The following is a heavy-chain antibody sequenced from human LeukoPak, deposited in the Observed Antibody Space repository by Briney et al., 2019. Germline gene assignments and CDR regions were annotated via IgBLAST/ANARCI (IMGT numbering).Heavy chain of an antibody. D-gene: IGHD1-14*01. Sequence: SETLSLTCTVSSGSISGHYWGWIRQSPGRGLEWIGNIYTSGITKYNPSLNSRVTISIDTSKNRFSLKVTSMTAADTAIYYCARQAQDGTDNYFDPWGRGILVTVSS. V-gene: IGHV4-4*09. CDR2: IYTSGIT. CDR1: SGSISGHY. J-gene: IGHJ5*02. CDR3: ARQAQDGTDNYFDP.